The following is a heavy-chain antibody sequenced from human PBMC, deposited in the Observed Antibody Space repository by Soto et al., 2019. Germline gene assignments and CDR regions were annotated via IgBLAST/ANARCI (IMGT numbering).Heavy chain of an antibody. CDR2: IYYSGST. V-gene: IGHV4-39*01. D-gene: IGHD6-13*01. Sequence: PSETLSLTCTVSGGSISSSSYYWGWIRQPPGKGLEWIGSIYYSGSTYYNPSLKSRVTISVDTSKNQFSLKLSSVTAADTAVYYCASSSPGGPGHYYYYGMDVWGQGTTVTVSS. J-gene: IGHJ6*02. CDR1: GGSISSSSYY. CDR3: ASSSPGGPGHYYYYGMDV.